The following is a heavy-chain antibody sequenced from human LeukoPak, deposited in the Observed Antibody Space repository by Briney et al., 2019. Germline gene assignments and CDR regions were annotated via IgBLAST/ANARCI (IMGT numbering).Heavy chain of an antibody. CDR3: AKDIPLGARIVGATGY. CDR1: GFTFSSYA. J-gene: IGHJ4*02. V-gene: IGHV3-23*01. CDR2: ISGSGGST. Sequence: PGGSLRLSCAASGFTFSSYAMSWFRQAPGKGREWVSAISGSGGSTYYADSVKGRFTISRDNSKNTLYLQMNSLRAEDTAVYYCAKDIPLGARIVGATGYWGQGTLVTVSS. D-gene: IGHD1-26*01.